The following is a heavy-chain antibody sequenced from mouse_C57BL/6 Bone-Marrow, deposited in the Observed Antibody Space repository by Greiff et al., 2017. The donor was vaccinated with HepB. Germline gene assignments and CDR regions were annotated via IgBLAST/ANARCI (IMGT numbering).Heavy chain of an antibody. CDR1: GFTFSSYG. Sequence: EVNVVESGGDLVKPGGSLKLSCAASGFTFSSYGMSWVRQTPDKRLEWVATISSGGSYTYYPDSVMGRFTISRDNAKNTLYLQMSSLKSEDTAMYYCARHAIYYGYDWGQGTTLTVSS. CDR2: ISSGGSYT. D-gene: IGHD2-2*01. J-gene: IGHJ2*01. V-gene: IGHV5-6*01. CDR3: ARHAIYYGYD.